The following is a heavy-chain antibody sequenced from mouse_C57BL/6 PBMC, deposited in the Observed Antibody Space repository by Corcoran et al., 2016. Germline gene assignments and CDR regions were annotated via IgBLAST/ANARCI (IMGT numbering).Heavy chain of an antibody. V-gene: IGHV8-12*01. CDR1: GFSLSTSGMG. D-gene: IGHD2-1*01. Sequence: QVTLKESGPGILQSSQTLSLTCSFSGFSLSTSGMGVSWIRQPSGKGLEWLAHIYWDDDKRYNPSLKSRLTISKDTSRNQVFLKITSVDTADTATYYCARIPYGNYGYFDVWGTGTTVTVSS. J-gene: IGHJ1*03. CDR2: IYWDDDK. CDR3: ARIPYGNYGYFDV.